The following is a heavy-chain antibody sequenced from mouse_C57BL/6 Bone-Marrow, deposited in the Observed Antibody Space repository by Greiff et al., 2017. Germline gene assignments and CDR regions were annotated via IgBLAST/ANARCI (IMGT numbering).Heavy chain of an antibody. CDR1: GYTFTSYW. CDR2: IDPSDSYT. D-gene: IGHD1-1*01. Sequence: QVQLQQPGAELVMPGASVKLSCKASGYTFTSYWMHWVKQRPGQGLEWIGEIDPSDSYTNYNQKFKGKSPLTVDKSSSTAYMQLSSLTSEDSAVYYCARFGSSSDYWGQGTTLTVSS. V-gene: IGHV1-69*01. CDR3: ARFGSSSDY. J-gene: IGHJ2*01.